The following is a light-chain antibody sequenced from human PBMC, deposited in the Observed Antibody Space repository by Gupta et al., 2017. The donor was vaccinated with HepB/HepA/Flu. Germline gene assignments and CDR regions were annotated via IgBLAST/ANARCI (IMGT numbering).Light chain of an antibody. V-gene: IGKV3-20*01. CDR2: GAS. Sequence: EIVLTQSPGTLSLSPGERATLSCRASQSVTSYLAWYQQKPGRAPRPLIYGASSRATGIPDRFSGRGCGTDLTLTISRREQEDFAVYYCQRYNNSPTWTFGQGTKVEIK. J-gene: IGKJ1*01. CDR1: QSVTSY. CDR3: QRYNNSPTWT.